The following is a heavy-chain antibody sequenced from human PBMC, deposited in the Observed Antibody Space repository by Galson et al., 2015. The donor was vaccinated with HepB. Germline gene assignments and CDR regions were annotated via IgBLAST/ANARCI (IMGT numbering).Heavy chain of an antibody. D-gene: IGHD3-10*01. Sequence: ETLSLTCTVSGGSISSSSYYCGWIRQPPGKGLEWIGSIYYSGSTYYNPSLKSRLTISVDTSKNQFSLKLSSVTAAGTAVYYCARTVRGVTNWFDPWGQGTLVTVSS. V-gene: IGHV4-39*01. J-gene: IGHJ5*02. CDR2: IYYSGST. CDR3: ARTVRGVTNWFDP. CDR1: GGSISSSSYY.